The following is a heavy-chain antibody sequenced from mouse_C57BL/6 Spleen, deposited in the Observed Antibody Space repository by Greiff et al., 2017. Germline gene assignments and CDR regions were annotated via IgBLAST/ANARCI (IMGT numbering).Heavy chain of an antibody. V-gene: IGHV1-15*01. D-gene: IGHD3-2*02. CDR3: TRGEGQLRPWFAY. CDR1: GYTFTDYE. CDR2: IDPETGGT. Sequence: QVQLQQSGAELVRPGASVTLSCKASGYTFTDYEMHWVKQTPVHGLEWIGAIDPETGGTAYNQKFKGKAILTADKSSSTAYMELRSLTSEDSAVYYCTRGEGQLRPWFAYWGQGTLVTVSA. J-gene: IGHJ3*01.